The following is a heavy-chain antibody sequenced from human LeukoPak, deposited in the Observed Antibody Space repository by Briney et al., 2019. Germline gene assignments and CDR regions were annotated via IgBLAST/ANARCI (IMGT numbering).Heavy chain of an antibody. CDR1: GFIFSSYA. D-gene: IGHD3-10*01. Sequence: GGSLRLSCSASGFIFSSYAMSWVRQAPGKGLEWVSGISASGAITYYADSVKGRFTVSRDNAKNTLYLQMNSLRAEDTAVYYCAREFRGVCGSDYWGQGTLVTVSS. V-gene: IGHV3-23*01. CDR3: AREFRGVCGSDY. CDR2: ISASGAIT. J-gene: IGHJ4*02.